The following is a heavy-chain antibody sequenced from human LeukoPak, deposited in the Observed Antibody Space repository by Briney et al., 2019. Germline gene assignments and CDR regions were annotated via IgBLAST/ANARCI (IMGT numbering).Heavy chain of an antibody. CDR1: GYTFTIYY. V-gene: IGHV1-46*01. D-gene: IGHD4-23*01. CDR3: ARDNSVEDTAWWFDP. J-gene: IGHJ5*02. CDR2: INPSGRST. Sequence: ASVKVSCKASGYTFTIYYMHWVRQAPGQGLEWMGIINPSGRSTSYAQKFQGRVTMTRDMSTSTDYMELSSLRSEDTAVYYCARDNSVEDTAWWFDPWGQGTLVTVSS.